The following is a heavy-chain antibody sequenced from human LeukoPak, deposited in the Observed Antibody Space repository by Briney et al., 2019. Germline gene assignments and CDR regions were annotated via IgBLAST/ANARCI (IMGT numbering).Heavy chain of an antibody. V-gene: IGHV4-39*01. CDR3: ARHGVRQWLANWFDP. CDR2: IHYTSST. Sequence: PSETLSLTCTVSGCSISNSHYYWHWIRQPPGKGREWNGSIHYTSSTYYNPCLESRVTKSLDTPKNQLSRKLRSVTAAVTAVYYCARHGVRQWLANWFDPWGQGTLVTVSS. D-gene: IGHD6-19*01. J-gene: IGHJ5*02. CDR1: GCSISNSHYY.